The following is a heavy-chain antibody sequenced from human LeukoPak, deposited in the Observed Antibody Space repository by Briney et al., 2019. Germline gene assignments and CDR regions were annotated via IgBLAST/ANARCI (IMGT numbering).Heavy chain of an antibody. J-gene: IGHJ4*02. V-gene: IGHV1-69*13. Sequence: SVKVSCKASGGTFSSYAISWVRQAPGQGLEWMGGIIPIFGTANYAQKFQGRVTITADESTSTAYMELSSLRSEDTAVYYCARDRGIAARPLGFDYWGRGTLVTVSS. CDR1: GGTFSSYA. CDR2: IIPIFGTA. D-gene: IGHD6-6*01. CDR3: ARDRGIAARPLGFDY.